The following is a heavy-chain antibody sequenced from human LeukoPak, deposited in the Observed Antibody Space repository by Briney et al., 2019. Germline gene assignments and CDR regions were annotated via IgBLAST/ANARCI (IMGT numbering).Heavy chain of an antibody. CDR2: ISCRGGKM. CDR1: GFSFSDYF. CDR3: ARVPESYYC. J-gene: IGHJ4*02. V-gene: IGHV3-11*01. D-gene: IGHD3-10*01. Sequence: GGSLRLSCTASGFSFSDYFMSWIRQAPGKGLEWIAHISCRGGKMYYADSVKGRFTISRDNAKSSRYLHMNSLRADDTAVNYCARVPESYYCWGERTLLTVSS.